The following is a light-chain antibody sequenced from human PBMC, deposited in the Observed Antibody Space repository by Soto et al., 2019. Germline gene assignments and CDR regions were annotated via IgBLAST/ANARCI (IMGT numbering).Light chain of an antibody. V-gene: IGKV4-1*01. J-gene: IGKJ1*01. CDR3: QQYYSSPGT. CDR2: WAS. CDR1: QSVLYSSNNKNY. Sequence: DIVMTQSPESLAVSLGERATINCKSSQSVLYSSNNKNYLAWYQQRPGQPPKMLIYWASTRESGVPDRFSGSGSGTDFTLTIRSLQAEDVAVYYCQQYYSSPGTFGQGTKVESK.